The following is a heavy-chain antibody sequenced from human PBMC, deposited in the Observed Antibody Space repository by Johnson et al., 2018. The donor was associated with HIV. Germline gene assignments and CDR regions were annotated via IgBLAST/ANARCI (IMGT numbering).Heavy chain of an antibody. CDR3: AKERAYIRTFDI. CDR2: IYSGGST. Sequence: VPLVESGGGLIQPGGSLRLSCGASGFSVSNTYMNWVRQAPGKGLEWVSVIYSGGSTYYADSVRGRFTISRDNSKNTLSLQMNSLRVEDTAVYYCAKERAYIRTFDIWGQGTLVTVSS. D-gene: IGHD5-18*01. V-gene: IGHV3-66*01. J-gene: IGHJ3*02. CDR1: GFSVSNTY.